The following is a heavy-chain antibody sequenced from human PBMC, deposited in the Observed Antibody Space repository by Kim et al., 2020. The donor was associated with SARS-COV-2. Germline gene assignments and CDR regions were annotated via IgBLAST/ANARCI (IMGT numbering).Heavy chain of an antibody. CDR1: GYYFSRYD. J-gene: IGHJ4*02. V-gene: IGHV1-8*01. CDR2: MNPNNGDS. D-gene: IGHD4-17*01. Sequence: ASVKVSCKASGYYFSRYDISWVRQATGQGLEWMGWMNPNNGDSGSAQRFQGRVTMTRNTSINTAYMELSSLTSDDTAVYYCARVDYGDSLDYWGQGTLVSVSS. CDR3: ARVDYGDSLDY.